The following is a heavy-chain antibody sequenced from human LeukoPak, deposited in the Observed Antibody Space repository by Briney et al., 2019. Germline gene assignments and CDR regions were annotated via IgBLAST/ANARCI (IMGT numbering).Heavy chain of an antibody. J-gene: IGHJ6*03. CDR2: IHPYTGDT. CDR1: GYTFTGHY. CDR3: ARRDYYGSGSHNYYMEV. Sequence: RASVKVSCRASGYTFTGHYIHWVRQAPGQGLEWMGWIHPYTGDTTYAQKFQGRVTMTRDMSISTAYMELRRLRSDDMAVYYCARRDYYGSGSHNYYMEVWGKGTTVIISS. D-gene: IGHD3-10*01. V-gene: IGHV1-2*02.